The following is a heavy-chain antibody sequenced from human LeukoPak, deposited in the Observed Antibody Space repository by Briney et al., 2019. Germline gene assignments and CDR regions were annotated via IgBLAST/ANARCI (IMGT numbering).Heavy chain of an antibody. J-gene: IGHJ6*03. CDR2: ISDSGGST. D-gene: IGHD3-22*01. Sequence: PGESLRLSCAASGFTFSSYAMNWVRQAPGKGLEWVSGISDSGGSTYYADSVKGRFTISRDNSKNTLYLQMNGLRAEDTAVYYCAKKSGYNMDVWGKGTTVTVSS. V-gene: IGHV3-23*01. CDR3: AKKSGYNMDV. CDR1: GFTFSSYA.